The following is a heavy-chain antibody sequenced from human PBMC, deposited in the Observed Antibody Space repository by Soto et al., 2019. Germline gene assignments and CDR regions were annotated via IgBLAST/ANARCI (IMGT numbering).Heavy chain of an antibody. CDR2: ISYDGSNK. J-gene: IGHJ4*02. CDR3: AKDCPFFDY. Sequence: QVQLVESGGGVVQPGRSLRLSCAASGFSFSTYGMHWVRQAPGKGLEWVAVISYDGSNKYYADSVKGRFTISIDNSKNTLYLQMNSLRAEDTAVYYCAKDCPFFDYWGQGTLVTVSS. V-gene: IGHV3-30*18. CDR1: GFSFSTYG.